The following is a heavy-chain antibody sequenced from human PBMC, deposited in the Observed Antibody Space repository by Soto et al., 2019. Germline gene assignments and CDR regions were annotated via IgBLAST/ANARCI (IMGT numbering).Heavy chain of an antibody. V-gene: IGHV4-59*11. CDR1: GGSISNHY. CDR3: ARRHYDILTGYPTDVFVF. J-gene: IGHJ3*01. Sequence: SETLSLTCTVSGGSISNHYWNWIRQPPGKGLEWIGYVYYSGRTNYNPSLKSRVTISVDTSKNQVSLKLTSVTAADTAVYYFARRHYDILTGYPTDVFVFWAKGTLVPVSS. CDR2: VYYSGRT. D-gene: IGHD3-9*01.